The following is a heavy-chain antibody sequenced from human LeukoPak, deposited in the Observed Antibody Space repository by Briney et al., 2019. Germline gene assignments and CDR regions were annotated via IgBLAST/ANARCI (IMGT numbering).Heavy chain of an antibody. Sequence: TGGSLRLSCAVSGLIFSNYAMYWVRQAPGKGLEWVAVTAYDGSNEYYADSVKGRFAISRDNSKNALNLQMNSLRAEDTAVYYCARDMRGDYGDYSSSDYYYGMDVWGQGTTVTVSS. D-gene: IGHD4-17*01. V-gene: IGHV3-30*09. CDR1: GLIFSNYA. CDR2: TAYDGSNE. CDR3: ARDMRGDYGDYSSSDYYYGMDV. J-gene: IGHJ6*02.